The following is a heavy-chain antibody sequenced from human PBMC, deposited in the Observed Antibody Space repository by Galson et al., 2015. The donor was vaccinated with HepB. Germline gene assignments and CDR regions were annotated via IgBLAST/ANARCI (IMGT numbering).Heavy chain of an antibody. CDR1: GYTFTSYA. J-gene: IGHJ6*03. D-gene: IGHD3-10*01. CDR2: INAGNGNT. CDR3: ARGRRVQGNYYYYMDV. V-gene: IGHV1-3*01. Sequence: SVKVSCKASGYTFTSYAMHWVRQAPGQRLEWMGWINAGNGNTKYSQKFQGRVTITRDTSASTAYMELSSLRSEDTAVYYCARGRRVQGNYYYYMDVWGKGTTVTVSS.